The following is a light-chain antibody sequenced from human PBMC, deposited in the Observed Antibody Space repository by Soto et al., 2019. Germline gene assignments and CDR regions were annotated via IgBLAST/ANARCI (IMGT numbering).Light chain of an antibody. CDR2: DAS. CDR1: QDISNY. CDR3: QQYEDLPLT. V-gene: IGKV1-33*01. Sequence: IQMTQSPSSLAASVGDRVTITCQAIQDISNYLNWYQQKPGKAPKLLIFDASNVETGVPSRFSGSGSGTDFTFTIHSLQPEDAATYYCQQYEDLPLTFGGGTKVGIK. J-gene: IGKJ4*01.